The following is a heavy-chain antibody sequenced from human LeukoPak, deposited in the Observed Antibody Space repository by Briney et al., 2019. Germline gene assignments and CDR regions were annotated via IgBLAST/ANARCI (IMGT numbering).Heavy chain of an antibody. CDR2: IYYSGST. V-gene: IGHV4-59*08. Sequence: SETLSLTCSVSGGSISNYYWSWIRQSPRKGQEWIGYIYYSGSTSYYPSLKSRVTILLDTSKNQFSLKLNSVTAADTAVYYCARHEATIIRGDYYYGMDVWGQGTSVTVSS. CDR1: GGSISNYY. J-gene: IGHJ6*02. D-gene: IGHD5-12*01. CDR3: ARHEATIIRGDYYYGMDV.